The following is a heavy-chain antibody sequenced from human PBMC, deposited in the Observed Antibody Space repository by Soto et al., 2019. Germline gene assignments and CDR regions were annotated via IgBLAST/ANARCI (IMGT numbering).Heavy chain of an antibody. V-gene: IGHV3-21*01. CDR1: GFTFSSYS. Sequence: PGGSLRLSCAASGFTFSSYSMNWVRQAPGKGLEWVSSISSSSSYIYYADSVKGRFTISRDNAKNSLYLQMSSLRAEDTAIYYCARDYLYEGVASNWGQGTLVTVSS. CDR2: ISSSSSYI. D-gene: IGHD2-8*01. CDR3: ARDYLYEGVASN. J-gene: IGHJ4*02.